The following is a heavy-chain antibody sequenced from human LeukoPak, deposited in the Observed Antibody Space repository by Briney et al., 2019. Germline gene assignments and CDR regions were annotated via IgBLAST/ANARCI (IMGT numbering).Heavy chain of an antibody. Sequence: GGSLRLSCAASGFTFSSYSMNWVRQAPGKGLEWVSYISSSSSTIYYADPVKGRFTISRDNAKNSLYLQMNSLRDEDTAVYYCVRPSGSYYVVDAFDIWGQGTMVTVSS. J-gene: IGHJ3*02. V-gene: IGHV3-48*02. CDR1: GFTFSSYS. CDR3: VRPSGSYYVVDAFDI. CDR2: ISSSSSTI. D-gene: IGHD1-26*01.